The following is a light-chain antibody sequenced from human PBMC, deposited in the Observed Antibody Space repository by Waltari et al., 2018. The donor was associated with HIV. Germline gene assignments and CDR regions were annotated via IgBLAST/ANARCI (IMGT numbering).Light chain of an antibody. CDR1: QRVSTY. J-gene: IGKJ4*01. V-gene: IGKV3-11*01. Sequence: VLPQSPASLPLSPGVRATLPSRPSQRVSTYLACYQQKPGQAPRLLIYDASNRATGIPARFSGSGSGTDFTLTISSLEPEDCAVYYCQQRSNWPPGSTFGGGTKVESK. CDR3: QQRSNWPPGST. CDR2: DAS.